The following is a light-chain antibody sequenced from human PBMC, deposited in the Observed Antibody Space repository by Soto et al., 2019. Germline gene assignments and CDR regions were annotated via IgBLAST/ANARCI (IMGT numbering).Light chain of an antibody. CDR2: DIS. CDR3: QQYNNWPS. Sequence: ELVMTQSPATLSVSSGERATLSCRASQTVSRNLAWYQQRPGQAPRLLIYDISNRAAGVPARFSGSGSETEFTLTIRSLQSEDFAVYFCQQYNNWPSFGQGTRLEIK. CDR1: QTVSRN. V-gene: IGKV3-15*01. J-gene: IGKJ5*01.